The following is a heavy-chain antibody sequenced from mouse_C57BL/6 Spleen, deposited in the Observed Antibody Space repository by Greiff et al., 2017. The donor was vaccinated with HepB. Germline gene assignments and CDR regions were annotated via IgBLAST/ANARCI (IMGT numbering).Heavy chain of an antibody. CDR2: ISSGSSTI. CDR1: GFTFSDYG. Sequence: EVKVEESGGGLVKPGGSLKLSCAASGFTFSDYGMHWVRQAPEKGLEWVAYISSGSSTIYYADTVKGRFTISRDNAKNTLFLQMTSLRSEDTAMYYCARPGQAYAMDYWGQGTSVTVSS. V-gene: IGHV5-17*01. D-gene: IGHD3-2*02. J-gene: IGHJ4*01. CDR3: ARPGQAYAMDY.